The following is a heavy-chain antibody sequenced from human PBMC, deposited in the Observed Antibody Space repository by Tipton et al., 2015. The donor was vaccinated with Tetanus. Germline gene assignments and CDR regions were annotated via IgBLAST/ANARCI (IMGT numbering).Heavy chain of an antibody. CDR1: GFTFSSYG. V-gene: IGHV3-33*01. CDR2: IWYDGSNK. J-gene: IGHJ4*02. Sequence: SLRLSCAASGFTFSSYGMHWVRQAPGKGLEWVAVIWYDGSNKYYADSVKGRFTISRDNSKSTLYLQMNSLRAEDTAVYYCARDPEAMWFGEGGYYFDYWGQGTLVTVSS. D-gene: IGHD3-10*01. CDR3: ARDPEAMWFGEGGYYFDY.